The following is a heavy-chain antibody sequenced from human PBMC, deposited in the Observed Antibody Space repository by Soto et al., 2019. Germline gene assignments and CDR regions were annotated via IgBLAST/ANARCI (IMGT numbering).Heavy chain of an antibody. Sequence: QVQLQESGPGLVRPSGTLSLTCAVSGGSISRSNWWSWVRQPPGNELEWIGEIYDTGTTNYNPSLKSRVIISVDKSKNQFSLRLSSVTAADTATYYCPIIDTSLLSIDSWGQRDLVTVSS. CDR1: GGSISRSNW. V-gene: IGHV4-4*02. J-gene: IGHJ4*02. CDR3: PIIDTSLLSIDS. CDR2: IYDTGTT. D-gene: IGHD2-2*01.